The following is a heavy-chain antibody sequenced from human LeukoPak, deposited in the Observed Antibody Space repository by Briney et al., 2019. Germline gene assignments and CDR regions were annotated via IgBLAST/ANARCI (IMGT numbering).Heavy chain of an antibody. CDR3: ARGYGSGSYFVY. CDR2: INHGGST. J-gene: IGHJ4*02. D-gene: IGHD3-10*01. CDR1: GGSFSAYY. V-gene: IGHV4-34*01. Sequence: PSETLSLTCTVYGGSFSAYYWTWIRQPPGKGLEWIGEINHGGSTNYNPSLESRVTISLDTSKKQFSLKLSSVTAADTAVYYCARGYGSGSYFVYWGQGTLVTVSS.